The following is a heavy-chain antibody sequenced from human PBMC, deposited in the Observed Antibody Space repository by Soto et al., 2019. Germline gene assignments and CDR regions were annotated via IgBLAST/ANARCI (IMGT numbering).Heavy chain of an antibody. CDR3: VRGRSYSVYDF. CDR1: GGSISGHS. CDR2: IYPSGST. J-gene: IGHJ4*02. V-gene: IGHV4-4*07. Sequence: PSVTLSLTCTVAGGSISGHSWVWIRQPAGKGLEWIGHIYPSGSTSYNPSLRSRVTMSLDTSTNKIFLNLTSVTAAGTAVFYCVRGRSYSVYDFWGPGTLVTVSS. D-gene: IGHD5-12*01.